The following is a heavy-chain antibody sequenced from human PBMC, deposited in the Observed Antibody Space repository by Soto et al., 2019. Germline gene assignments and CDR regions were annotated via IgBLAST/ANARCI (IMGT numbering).Heavy chain of an antibody. Sequence: SETVSLTCDVYGGSFSGYFWTWIRQTPGKGLQWIGQINHSGSANYNPSLKSRVNISVDTSQNQFSLKLSSVTAADTAVYYCARVWGGAFDIWGQGTMVTVSS. J-gene: IGHJ3*02. CDR3: ARVWGGAFDI. CDR1: GGSFSGYF. CDR2: INHSGSA. D-gene: IGHD3-10*01. V-gene: IGHV4-34*01.